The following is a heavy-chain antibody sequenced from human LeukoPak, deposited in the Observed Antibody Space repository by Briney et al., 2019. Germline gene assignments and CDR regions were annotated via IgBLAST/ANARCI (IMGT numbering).Heavy chain of an antibody. Sequence: ASVKVSCKASGYTFTGYYMHWVRQAPGQGLEWMGWINPNSGGTNYAQKFQGRVTMTRGTSISTAYMELSRLRSDDTAVYYCARVSRYCSSTSCRILDYWGQGTLVTVSS. CDR3: ARVSRYCSSTSCRILDY. J-gene: IGHJ4*02. D-gene: IGHD2-2*01. CDR1: GYTFTGYY. V-gene: IGHV1-2*02. CDR2: INPNSGGT.